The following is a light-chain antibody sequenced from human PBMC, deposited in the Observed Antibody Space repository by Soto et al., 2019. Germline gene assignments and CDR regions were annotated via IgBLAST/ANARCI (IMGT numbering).Light chain of an antibody. CDR1: QSISSY. V-gene: IGKV1-39*01. J-gene: IGKJ1*01. CDR3: QQSYSPVWT. Sequence: DIQITQSPSSLSASVGDRVTITCRASQSISSYLNWYQQKPGKAPRVLIFAASSLQSGVPTRFSGSGSGTDFTLTISSLQPEDVATYYCQQSYSPVWTFGQGTKVDIK. CDR2: AAS.